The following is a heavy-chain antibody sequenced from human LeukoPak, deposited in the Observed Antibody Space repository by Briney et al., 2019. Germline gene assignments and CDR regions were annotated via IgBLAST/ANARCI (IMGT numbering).Heavy chain of an antibody. J-gene: IGHJ4*02. CDR3: ARGYSGYGRFDY. CDR2: INHSGST. V-gene: IGHV4-31*03. Sequence: SQTLSLTCTVSGGSISSGGYYWSWIRQHPGKGLEWIGYINHSGSTYYNSSLKSRVTMSVDTSKNQFSLKLSSVTAADTAVYYCARGYSGYGRFDYWGQGTLVTVSS. D-gene: IGHD5-12*01. CDR1: GGSISSGGYY.